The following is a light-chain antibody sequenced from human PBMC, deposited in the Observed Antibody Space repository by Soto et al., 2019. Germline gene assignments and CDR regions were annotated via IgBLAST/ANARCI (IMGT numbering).Light chain of an antibody. J-gene: IGKJ2*01. Sequence: ETVMTQSPATLSVSPGERATLSCRASQSVATNVAWYQQKPGQAPRFLIYRASTGAPGIPARFSGSGSGTEFTLTISSLQSEDFAIYYCLQSDTWPYTFGQGTKLEIK. CDR1: QSVATN. CDR2: RAS. CDR3: LQSDTWPYT. V-gene: IGKV3-15*01.